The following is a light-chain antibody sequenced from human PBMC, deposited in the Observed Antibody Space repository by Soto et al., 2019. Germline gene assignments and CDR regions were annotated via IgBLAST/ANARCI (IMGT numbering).Light chain of an antibody. CDR2: DTS. Sequence: TVMTQFPGTLSVSLGERATISCGASQSVSIRLAWYQQKPGQAPRLLIYDTSTRATGIPARFSGSGSATEFTLTISSLKSEDFAAYYCQQYSNWHPITFGQGTRLEIK. CDR3: QQYSNWHPIT. CDR1: QSVSIR. J-gene: IGKJ5*01. V-gene: IGKV3-15*01.